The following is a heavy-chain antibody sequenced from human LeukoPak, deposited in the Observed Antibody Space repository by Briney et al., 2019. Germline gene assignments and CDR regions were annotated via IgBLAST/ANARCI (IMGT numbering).Heavy chain of an antibody. J-gene: IGHJ4*02. CDR1: GGSISSGGYY. CDR3: ARGPTYYYDSSGYFILDY. D-gene: IGHD3-22*01. V-gene: IGHV4-31*03. Sequence: SETLSLTCTVSGGSISSGGYYWSWIRQHPGKGLEWIGYIYYSGSTYYNPSLKSRVTISVDTSKNQFSLKLSSVTAADTAVYYCARGPTYYYDSSGYFILDYWGQGTLVTVSS. CDR2: IYYSGST.